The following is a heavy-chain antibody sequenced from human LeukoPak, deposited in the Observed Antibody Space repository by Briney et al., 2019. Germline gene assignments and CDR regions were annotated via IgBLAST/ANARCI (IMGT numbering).Heavy chain of an antibody. CDR2: IYSGGNT. CDR3: TRRAVFAFDV. J-gene: IGHJ3*01. V-gene: IGHV3-53*04. Sequence: AGGSLRLSCAASEFTVNSNYMSWVRQAPGKGLEWVSSIYSGGNTYYADSVKGRFTTSTHKSNNSLYLRMDSLKPEDTAVYYCTRRAVFAFDVWGQGAMVTVSS. CDR1: EFTVNSNY.